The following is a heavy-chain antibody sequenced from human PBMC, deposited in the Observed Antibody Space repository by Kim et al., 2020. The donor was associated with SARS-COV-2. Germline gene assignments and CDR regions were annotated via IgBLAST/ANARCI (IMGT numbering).Heavy chain of an antibody. CDR3: AFTTAYFYY. D-gene: IGHD3-22*01. V-gene: IGHV4-39*01. CDR1: GGSISSSSYY. CDR2: IYYSGST. J-gene: IGHJ4*01. Sequence: SETLSLTCTVSGGSISSSSYYWGWIRQPPGKGLKWIGSIYYSGSTYYNPSLKSRVTISVDTSKNQFSLKLSSVTAADTSVYYCAFTTAYFYYWGHGTLVT.